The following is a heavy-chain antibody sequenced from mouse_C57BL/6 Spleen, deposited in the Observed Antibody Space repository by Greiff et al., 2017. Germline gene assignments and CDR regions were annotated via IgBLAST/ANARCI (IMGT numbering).Heavy chain of an antibody. CDR1: GFSLTSYG. CDR3: ARNPRYYAMDY. J-gene: IGHJ4*01. V-gene: IGHV2-2*01. CDR2: IGSGGST. Sequence: QVQLQQSGPGLVQPSQSLSITCTVSGFSLTSYGVHWVRQSPGKGLEWLGVIGSGGSTDYNAAFISRLSISKDNSKSQVFFKMNSLQADDTAIYYCARNPRYYAMDYWGQGTSVTVSS.